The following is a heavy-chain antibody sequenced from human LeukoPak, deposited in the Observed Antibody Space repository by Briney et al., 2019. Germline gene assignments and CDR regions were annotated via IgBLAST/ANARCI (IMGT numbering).Heavy chain of an antibody. J-gene: IGHJ4*02. CDR3: ARVSVAAAGRVFSD. CDR1: GGTFSSYA. CDR2: IIPIFGTA. V-gene: IGHV1-69*06. D-gene: IGHD6-13*01. Sequence: GSSVTVSCKASGGTFSSYAISWVRQAPGQGLEWMGGIIPIFGTANYAQKFQGRVTITADKSTSTAYMELSSLRSEDTAVYYCARVSVAAAGRVFSDWGQGTLVTVSS.